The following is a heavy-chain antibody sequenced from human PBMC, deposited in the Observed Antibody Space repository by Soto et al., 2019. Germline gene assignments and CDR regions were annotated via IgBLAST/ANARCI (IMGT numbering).Heavy chain of an antibody. Sequence: GGSLRLSCAASGFTFSSYAMSWVRQAPGKGLEWVSAISGSGGSTYYADSVKGRFTISRDNSKNTLYLQMNSLRAEDTAVYYCAKPPAFHGSGSYNNAQPSKNYYYYYMDVWGKGTTVTVSS. J-gene: IGHJ6*03. D-gene: IGHD3-10*01. CDR1: GFTFSSYA. CDR3: AKPPAFHGSGSYNNAQPSKNYYYYYMDV. CDR2: ISGSGGST. V-gene: IGHV3-23*01.